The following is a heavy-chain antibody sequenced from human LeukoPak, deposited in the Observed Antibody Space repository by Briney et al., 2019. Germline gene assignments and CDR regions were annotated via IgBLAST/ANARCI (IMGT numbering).Heavy chain of an antibody. D-gene: IGHD2-2*01. CDR1: GGSFSGYY. Sequence: PSETLSLTCAVYGGSFSGYYWSWIRQPAGKGLEWIGRIHTSGSTNYNPSLKSRVTMSVDTSKNQFSLKLSSVTAADTAVYYCARVKGYCSSTSCSYFDYWGQGTLVTVSS. CDR3: ARVKGYCSSTSCSYFDY. CDR2: IHTSGST. J-gene: IGHJ4*02. V-gene: IGHV4-59*10.